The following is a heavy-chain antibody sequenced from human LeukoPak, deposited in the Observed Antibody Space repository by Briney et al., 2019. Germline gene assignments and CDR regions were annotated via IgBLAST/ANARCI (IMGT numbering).Heavy chain of an antibody. D-gene: IGHD6-13*01. CDR3: ASSSHNAFDI. V-gene: IGHV3-9*01. Sequence: GGSLRLSCAASGFTFDDYAMHWVWQAPGKGLEWVSGISWNSGSIGYADSVKGRFTISRDNAKNSLYLQMNSLRAEDTALYYCASSSHNAFDIWGQGTMVTVSS. CDR2: ISWNSGSI. J-gene: IGHJ3*02. CDR1: GFTFDDYA.